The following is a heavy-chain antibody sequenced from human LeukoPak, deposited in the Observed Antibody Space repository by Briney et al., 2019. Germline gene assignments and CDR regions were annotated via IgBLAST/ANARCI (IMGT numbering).Heavy chain of an antibody. CDR3: ARANGMDV. V-gene: IGHV3-48*02. CDR2: ISSSSTI. J-gene: IGHJ6*02. Sequence: GGSLRLSCAASGFTFSTFAMNWVRQAPGKGLEWVSYISSSSTIYYADSVKGRFTISRDNAKNSLYLQMSSLRDEDTAVYYCARANGMDVWGQGTTVTVSS. CDR1: GFTFSTFA.